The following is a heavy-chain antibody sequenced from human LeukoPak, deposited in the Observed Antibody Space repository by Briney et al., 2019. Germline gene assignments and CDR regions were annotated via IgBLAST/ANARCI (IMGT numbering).Heavy chain of an antibody. D-gene: IGHD3-3*01. CDR2: IYHSGST. CDR1: GGSISSYS. CDR3: AREIGRERYYDFWSGYYDY. J-gene: IGHJ4*02. Sequence: SSETLSLTCTVSGGSISSYSWSWIRQPPGKGLEWIGYIYHSGSTYYNPSLKSRVTISVDRSKNQFSLKLSSVTAADTAVYYCAREIGRERYYDFWSGYYDYWGQGTLVTVSS. V-gene: IGHV4-30-2*01.